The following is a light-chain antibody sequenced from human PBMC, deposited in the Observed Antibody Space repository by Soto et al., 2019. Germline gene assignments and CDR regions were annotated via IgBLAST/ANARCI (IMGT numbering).Light chain of an antibody. V-gene: IGLV2-23*01. CDR1: SSDLAIYNY. J-gene: IGLJ1*01. CDR3: CSYAGSNTYV. CDR2: EGD. Sequence: QSALTQPASVSGSPGQSITISCTGTSSDLAIYNYVSWYQQQPGKAPKLIVFEGDKRPSGVSNRFSASKSGNTASLTISGLQAEDEADYYCCSYAGSNTYVFGTGTKVTVL.